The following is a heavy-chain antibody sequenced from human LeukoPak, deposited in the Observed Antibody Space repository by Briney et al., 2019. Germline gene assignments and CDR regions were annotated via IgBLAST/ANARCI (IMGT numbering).Heavy chain of an antibody. D-gene: IGHD6-19*01. V-gene: IGHV4-34*01. Sequence: LETPFLTCVVFGETFCGYSWGWVRQPPGKGRGGVGEINQRRNTNYNPSLKSRVTISIDTSKNQFSLKLSSVTAADTAVYYCARHGWHAWYFDLWGRGTLVTVSS. CDR1: GETFCGYS. CDR3: ARHGWHAWYFDL. J-gene: IGHJ2*01. CDR2: INQRRNT.